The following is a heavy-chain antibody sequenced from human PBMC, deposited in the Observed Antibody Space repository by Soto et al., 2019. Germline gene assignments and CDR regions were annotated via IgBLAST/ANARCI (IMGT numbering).Heavy chain of an antibody. CDR3: ARAQEQLEPYYFDH. CDR1: GGSISSGGYY. D-gene: IGHD6-13*01. CDR2: IYYSGST. Sequence: PSETLSLTCTVSGGSISSGGYYWSWIRQHPGKGLEWIGYIYYSGSTYYNPSLKSRVTISVDTSKNQFSLKLSSVTAADTAVYYCARAQEQLEPYYFDHWGQGTLVTVSS. V-gene: IGHV4-31*03. J-gene: IGHJ4*02.